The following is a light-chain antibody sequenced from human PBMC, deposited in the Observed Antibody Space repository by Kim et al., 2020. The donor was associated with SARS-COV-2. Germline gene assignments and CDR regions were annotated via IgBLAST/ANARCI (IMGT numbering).Light chain of an antibody. CDR3: QQYNNPPRT. Sequence: EIVMTQSPATLSVSPGERATLSCRASQSVSSNLAWYQQKPGQAPRLLIYGASTRATGIPARFSGSGSGTEFTLTISSLQSEDFAVYYCQQYNNPPRTFGQGTKLEI. V-gene: IGKV3-15*01. J-gene: IGKJ2*01. CDR1: QSVSSN. CDR2: GAS.